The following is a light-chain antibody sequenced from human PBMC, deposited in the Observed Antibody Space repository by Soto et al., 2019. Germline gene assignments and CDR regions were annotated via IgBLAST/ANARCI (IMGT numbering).Light chain of an antibody. V-gene: IGKV1-39*01. CDR2: NGS. CDR3: QQSYSMPWT. J-gene: IGKJ1*01. Sequence: DIKMTQSPSSLSASLGDRVTITCRASQSISSFLNWYRQKSGKAPKLLIYNGSTLQSGVPSRFSGSGSGTEYSLTISSLQPEDFAVYYCQQSYSMPWTFGQGTKVDI. CDR1: QSISSF.